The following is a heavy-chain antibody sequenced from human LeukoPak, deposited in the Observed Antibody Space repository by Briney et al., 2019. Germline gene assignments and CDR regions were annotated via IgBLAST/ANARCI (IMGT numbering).Heavy chain of an antibody. CDR1: GFTFSIYA. CDR3: ASGGIYYGAAFEF. CDR2: ISASGNKT. Sequence: GGSLRLSCAASGFTFSIYAMSWVRQAPGKGLGWVAAISASGNKTFYADSVKGRFIISSDNSKNTLYLQMNSLRAEDTAVYYCASGGIYYGAAFEFWGQGTLVTVSS. D-gene: IGHD1-26*01. J-gene: IGHJ4*02. V-gene: IGHV3-23*01.